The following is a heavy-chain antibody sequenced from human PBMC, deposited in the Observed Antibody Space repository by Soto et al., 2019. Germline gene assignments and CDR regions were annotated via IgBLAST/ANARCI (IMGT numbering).Heavy chain of an antibody. J-gene: IGHJ6*02. D-gene: IGHD3-10*01. CDR1: GGTFSSYA. CDR2: INPSGGST. V-gene: IGHV1-46*01. CDR3: AGTSGSGILVGYYGMDV. Sequence: ASVKVSCKASGGTFSSYAISWVRQAPGQGLEWMGIINPSGGSTSYAQKFQGRVTMTRDTSTSTVYMELSSLRSEDTAVYYCAGTSGSGILVGYYGMDVWGQGTTVTSP.